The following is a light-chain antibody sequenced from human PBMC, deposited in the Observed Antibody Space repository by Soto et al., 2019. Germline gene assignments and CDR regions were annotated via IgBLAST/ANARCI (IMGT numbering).Light chain of an antibody. Sequence: AIQMTQSPSSLSASVGDRVTITCRASQGIRNDLALYQQKPGKAPKLLIYAASSLQSGVSSRFSGSGSGTDFTLTISSLQPEDFATYYCLQDYYYPYTFGQGTKLEIK. CDR1: QGIRND. J-gene: IGKJ2*01. V-gene: IGKV1-6*01. CDR3: LQDYYYPYT. CDR2: AAS.